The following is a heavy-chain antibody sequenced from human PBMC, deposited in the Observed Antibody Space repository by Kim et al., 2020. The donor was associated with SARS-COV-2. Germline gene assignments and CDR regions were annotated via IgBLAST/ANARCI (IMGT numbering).Heavy chain of an antibody. CDR3: ARGTRWCRVAGTTGPCWFDP. J-gene: IGHJ5*02. CDR2: IYYSGST. Sequence: SETLSLTCTVSGGSISSYYWSWIRQPPGKGLEWIGYIYYSGSTNYNPSLKSRVTISVDTSKNQFSLKLSSVTAADTAVYYCARGTRWCRVAGTTGPCWFDPWGQGTLVTVSS. CDR1: GGSISSYY. D-gene: IGHD6-19*01. V-gene: IGHV4-59*01.